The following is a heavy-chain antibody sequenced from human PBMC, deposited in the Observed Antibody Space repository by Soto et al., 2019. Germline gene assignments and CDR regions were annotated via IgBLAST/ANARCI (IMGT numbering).Heavy chain of an antibody. CDR1: GYTLTTYG. Sequence: QVQLVQSEAEVKKPGASVKVSCKAAGYTLTTYGVSWVRPAPGQGLEWVGWISAYNDHTNYAQKFQGRVTMTTDTSTSTACTELRSLRSDDTAVYYCARGTSFDYWGQGTLVTVSS. J-gene: IGHJ4*02. CDR2: ISAYNDHT. CDR3: ARGTSFDY. D-gene: IGHD1-1*01. V-gene: IGHV1-18*01.